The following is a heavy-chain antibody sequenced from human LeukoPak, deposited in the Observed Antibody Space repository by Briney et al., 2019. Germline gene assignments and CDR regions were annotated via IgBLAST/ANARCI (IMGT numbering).Heavy chain of an antibody. CDR1: GFTFRTYS. CDR2: VAYDGSND. D-gene: IGHD5-12*01. CDR3: ATEGYSGYGYFDY. Sequence: QAGRSLRLSCAGSGFTFRTYSLHWVRQAPGNGLEWVAFVAYDGSNDNYVDSVKGRFTISRDNSKNTLYLQMNSLRAEDTALYYCATEGYSGYGYFDYWGQGTLVTVSS. J-gene: IGHJ4*02. V-gene: IGHV3-30*04.